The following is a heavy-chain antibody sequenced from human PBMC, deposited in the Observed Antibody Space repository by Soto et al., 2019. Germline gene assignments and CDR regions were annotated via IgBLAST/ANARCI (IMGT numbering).Heavy chain of an antibody. V-gene: IGHV3-23*01. CDR2: ISGSGGST. CDR3: AKAEATRHYDFWSGPIDY. CDR1: GFTFSSYA. Sequence: PGGSLRLSCAASGFTFSSYAMSWVRQAPGKGLEWVSAISGSGGSTYYADSVEGRFTISRDNSKNTLYLQMNSLRAEDTAVYYCAKAEATRHYDFWSGPIDYWGQGTQVTAPQ. D-gene: IGHD3-3*01. J-gene: IGHJ4*02.